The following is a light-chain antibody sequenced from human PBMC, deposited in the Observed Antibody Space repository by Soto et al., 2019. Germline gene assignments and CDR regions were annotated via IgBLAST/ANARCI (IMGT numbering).Light chain of an antibody. CDR1: RSDVGGYNY. Sequence: QSALTQPASVSGSPGQSITISCTGTRSDVGGYNYVSWYQQHPGKAPKLMIYDVSNRPSGVSNRFSGSKSGNTASLTISVLQAEDEADYYCSSYTSSSTPVVFGGGTKVTVL. J-gene: IGLJ2*01. CDR3: SSYTSSSTPVV. CDR2: DVS. V-gene: IGLV2-14*01.